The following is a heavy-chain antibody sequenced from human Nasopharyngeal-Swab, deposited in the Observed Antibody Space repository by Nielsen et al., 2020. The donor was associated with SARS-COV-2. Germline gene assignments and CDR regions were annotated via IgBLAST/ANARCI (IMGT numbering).Heavy chain of an antibody. Sequence: GESLKISCAASGFTFSTYAMHWVRQAPGKGLEWVAVISYDGSDQYYADSVQGRFTFSRDNSKNTLYLQMNSLKVEDTAVYYCVKGPRYCRNWYDLPPSFDFWGQGTLFTVSS. CDR1: GFTFSTYA. D-gene: IGHD6-13*01. CDR2: ISYDGSDQ. J-gene: IGHJ4*02. CDR3: VKGPRYCRNWYDLPPSFDF. V-gene: IGHV3-30*18.